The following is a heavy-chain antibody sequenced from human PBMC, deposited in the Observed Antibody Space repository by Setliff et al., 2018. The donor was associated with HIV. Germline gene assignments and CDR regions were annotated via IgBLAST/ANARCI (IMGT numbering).Heavy chain of an antibody. J-gene: IGHJ3*02. Sequence: GASVKVSCKASGGTFSSFTINWVRQAPGQGLEWIGGIIPVFGTSNYAQKFQDRVTISADESTNTTNMELRSLTPDDTAVYYCARDKGNRFNMVRGIIQYVVADGFDIWGHGTMVTVSS. V-gene: IGHV1-69*13. D-gene: IGHD3-10*01. CDR3: ARDKGNRFNMVRGIIQYVVADGFDI. CDR1: GGTFSSFT. CDR2: IIPVFGTS.